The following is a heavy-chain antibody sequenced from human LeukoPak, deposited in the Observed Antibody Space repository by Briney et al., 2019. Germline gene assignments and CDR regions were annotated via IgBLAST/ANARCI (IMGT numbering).Heavy chain of an antibody. CDR1: GFTFSSYG. D-gene: IGHD3-10*01. Sequence: GGSLRLSCAASGFTFSSYGMHWVRQARGKGLEGVAFIRYDGSNKYCADSVKGRFTISRDSSKNTLYLQMNSLRAEDTAVYYCAKGPHYYGSGSFVDYWGQGTLVTVSS. CDR3: AKGPHYYGSGSFVDY. V-gene: IGHV3-30*02. CDR2: IRYDGSNK. J-gene: IGHJ4*02.